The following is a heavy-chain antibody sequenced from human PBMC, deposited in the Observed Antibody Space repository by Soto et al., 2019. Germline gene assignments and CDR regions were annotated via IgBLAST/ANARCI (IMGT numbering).Heavy chain of an antibody. CDR3: AKDVGSYYYDTSAYLYDY. CDR1: GFIFEDFA. V-gene: IGHV3-9*01. D-gene: IGHD3-22*01. Sequence: EVQLVESGGGLVQPGGSVRLSCVGSGFIFEDFAMNWVRQVPGKGLEWVSGISWNSATLAYADSVKGRFIVSRDNAKNILYLQMNSLRPEDAAFYYCAKDVGSYYYDTSAYLYDYWGQGTLVTVSS. J-gene: IGHJ4*02. CDR2: ISWNSATL.